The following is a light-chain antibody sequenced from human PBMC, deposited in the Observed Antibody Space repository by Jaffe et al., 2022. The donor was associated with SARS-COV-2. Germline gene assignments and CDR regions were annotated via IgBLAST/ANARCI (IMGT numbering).Light chain of an antibody. CDR2: GAS. CDR1: QSVRSSY. Sequence: EIVLTQSPGTLSLSPGERATLSCRASQSVRSSYLAWYQHKPGQAPKLLIYGASTRATAIPDRFSGGGSGTDFTLTISRLEPEDFAVYYCQQYGRSPYTFGQGTKLEIK. CDR3: QQYGRSPYT. V-gene: IGKV3-20*01. J-gene: IGKJ2*01.